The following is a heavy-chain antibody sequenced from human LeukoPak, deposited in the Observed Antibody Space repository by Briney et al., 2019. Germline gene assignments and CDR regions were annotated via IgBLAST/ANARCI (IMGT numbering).Heavy chain of an antibody. D-gene: IGHD3-22*01. Sequence: GGSLRLSCAASGFTFSSYEMNWVRQAPVKWREWVSYISDSGSTKYYADSVKDRFTRSRDNAKNSVYLQMKSLRAEDTAVYYCVREGYYDSSGYIGVFDYWGQGTLVTVSS. V-gene: IGHV3-48*03. CDR2: ISDSGSTK. CDR1: GFTFSSYE. J-gene: IGHJ4*02. CDR3: VREGYYDSSGYIGVFDY.